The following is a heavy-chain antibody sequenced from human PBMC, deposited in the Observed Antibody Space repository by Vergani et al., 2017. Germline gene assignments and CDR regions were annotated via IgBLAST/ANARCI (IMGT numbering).Heavy chain of an antibody. J-gene: IGHJ4*02. D-gene: IGHD3-22*01. CDR2: VYFTGST. V-gene: IGHV4-4*07. CDR3: ARAEFSTNYYGQSYYFDF. CDR1: GASINSRYY. Sequence: QVQLQESGPGLVKPSQTLSLTCRVSGASINSRYYWSWVHQPAGKGLQWIGRVYFTGSTNYNPSLGSRVSLSIDTSKNQFSLKLHSVSADDTAVYFCARAEFSTNYYGQSYYFDFWGQGIPVTVSA.